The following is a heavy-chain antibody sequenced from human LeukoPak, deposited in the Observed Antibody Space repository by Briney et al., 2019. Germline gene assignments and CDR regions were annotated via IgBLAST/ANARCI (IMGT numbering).Heavy chain of an antibody. CDR1: GYTSPNYG. CDR2: INTGNGNA. D-gene: IGHD3-22*01. V-gene: IGHV1-3*04. J-gene: IGHJ1*01. Sequence: GASVTVSCKTSGYTSPNYGMHWVRQAPRQSLEWMGWINTGNGNAKSSQKFQDRVTLTRDTSASTAYMELNSLSSEDTAVYYCARVPLYDASGHYSSHWGQGTLVTVSS. CDR3: ARVPLYDASGHYSSH.